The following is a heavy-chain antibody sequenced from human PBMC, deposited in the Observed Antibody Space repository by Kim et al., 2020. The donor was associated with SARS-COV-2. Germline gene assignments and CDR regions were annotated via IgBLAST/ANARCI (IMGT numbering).Heavy chain of an antibody. CDR2: TRNKANSYTT. D-gene: IGHD5-18*01. CDR3: ARESFQWIQLWSYNPHYFDY. CDR1: GFTFSDHY. Sequence: GGSLRLSCAASGFTFSDHYMDWVRQAPGKGLEWVGRTRNKANSYTTEYAASVKGRFTISRDDSKNSLYLQMNSLKTEDTAVYYCARESFQWIQLWSYNPHYFDYWGQGTLVTVSS. V-gene: IGHV3-72*01. J-gene: IGHJ4*02.